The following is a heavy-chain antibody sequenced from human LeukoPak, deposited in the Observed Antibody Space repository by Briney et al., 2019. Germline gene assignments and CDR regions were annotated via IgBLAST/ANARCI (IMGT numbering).Heavy chain of an antibody. CDR3: ARDGSTYYYDSSGYYDDY. CDR1: GFTFSSYS. V-gene: IGHV3-21*01. CDR2: ISSSSSYI. J-gene: IGHJ4*02. D-gene: IGHD3-22*01. Sequence: GGSLRLSCAASGFTFSSYSTNWVRQAPGKGLEWVSSISSSSSYIYYADSVKGRFTISRDNAKNSLYLQMNSLRAEDTAVYYCARDGSTYYYDSSGYYDDYWGQGTLVTVSS.